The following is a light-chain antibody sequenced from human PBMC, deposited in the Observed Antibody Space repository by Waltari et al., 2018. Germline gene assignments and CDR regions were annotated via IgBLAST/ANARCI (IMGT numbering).Light chain of an antibody. CDR2: KDR. V-gene: IGLV3-25*03. CDR1: ALPNRF. Sequence: SYDLTHPPPVSLSSGQTVRTTCPGDALPNRFAYWYKQMPGQSPVLVIYKDRERPSGTPERFLGSSSGTTVTLTINGVQAEDEADYYCQSTDITGAIFVFGSGTKVTVL. J-gene: IGLJ1*01. CDR3: QSTDITGAIFV.